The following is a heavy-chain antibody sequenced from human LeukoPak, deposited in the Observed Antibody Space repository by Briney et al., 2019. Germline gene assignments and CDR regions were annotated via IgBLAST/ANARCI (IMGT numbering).Heavy chain of an antibody. CDR2: INQDGSAK. CDR1: GFLFSNSW. CDR3: ARDSGYNAFDY. D-gene: IGHD5-12*01. J-gene: IGHJ4*02. Sequence: PGGSLRLSCADSGFLFSNSWMAWVRQDPGRGLEWLANINQDGSAKTFVDSVKGRFTISRDNAKNSLYLQMNSLRAEDTAMYYCARDSGYNAFDYWGQGTLVTVSS. V-gene: IGHV3-7*05.